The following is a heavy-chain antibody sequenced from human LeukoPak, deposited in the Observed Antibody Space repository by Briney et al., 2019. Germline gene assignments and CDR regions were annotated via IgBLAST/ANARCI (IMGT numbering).Heavy chain of an antibody. Sequence: PGGSLRLSCAASGFTFSSFALSWVRQAPGKGLEWVSAISGSGDNTFYADSVRGRFTISRDNSKNILYLQMNSLRGEDTAIYYCAKDFRGSGYFFGYWGQGTLVTVSS. J-gene: IGHJ4*02. D-gene: IGHD7-27*01. V-gene: IGHV3-23*01. CDR1: GFTFSSFA. CDR3: AKDFRGSGYFFGY. CDR2: ISGSGDNT.